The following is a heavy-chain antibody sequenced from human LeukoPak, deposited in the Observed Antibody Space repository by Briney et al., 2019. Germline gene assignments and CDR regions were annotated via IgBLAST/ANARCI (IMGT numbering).Heavy chain of an antibody. CDR2: IIPIFVTT. D-gene: IGHD2-21*01. CDR1: GDTFSRHA. Sequence: SVKVSCKSSGDTFSRHAINWVRQAPGQGLAWMGRIIPIFVTTNYAQKFQGRVTITTDESTGTAYMELSSLRSEDTAVYYCARARYCGGDCFDYWGQGTLVTVSS. J-gene: IGHJ4*02. V-gene: IGHV1-69*05. CDR3: ARARYCGGDCFDY.